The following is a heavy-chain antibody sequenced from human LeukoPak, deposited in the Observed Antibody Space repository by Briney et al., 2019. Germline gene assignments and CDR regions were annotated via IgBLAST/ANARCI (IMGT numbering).Heavy chain of an antibody. J-gene: IGHJ4*02. CDR1: GYTFTSYA. CDR3: ASSPSAIVAAPYYFDY. D-gene: IGHD6-13*01. Sequence: ASVKVSCKASGYTFTSYAMNWVRQAPGQGLEWMGWINTNTGNPTYAQGFTGRFVFSLDTSVSTAYLQISSLKAEDTAVYYCASSPSAIVAAPYYFDYWGQGTLVTVSS. V-gene: IGHV7-4-1*02. CDR2: INTNTGNP.